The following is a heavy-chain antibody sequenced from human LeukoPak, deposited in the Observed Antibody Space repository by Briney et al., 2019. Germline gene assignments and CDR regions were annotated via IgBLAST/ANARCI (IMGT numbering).Heavy chain of an antibody. D-gene: IGHD6-13*01. V-gene: IGHV3-23*01. J-gene: IGHJ4*02. CDR2: ISGSDGRS. Sequence: GGSLRLSCAASGFTFRNYAMSWVRQAPGKGLEWVSAISGSDGRSHYADSVKGRFTTSRDNSKNTLWLQMNSLRAEDATVYYCAKTAGSNWSFDYWGQGTLVTVSS. CDR3: AKTAGSNWSFDY. CDR1: GFTFRNYA.